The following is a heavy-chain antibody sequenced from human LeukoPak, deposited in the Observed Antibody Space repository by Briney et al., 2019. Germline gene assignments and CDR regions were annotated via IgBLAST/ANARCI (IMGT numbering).Heavy chain of an antibody. J-gene: IGHJ4*02. CDR2: IKQDGSEK. CDR3: ARQSITAYSLNFNY. D-gene: IGHD6-6*01. V-gene: IGHV3-7*01. Sequence: PGGSLRLSCAASGFTFSSYWMSWVRKAPGKGLEWVASIKQDGSEKYFVDSVKGRFTIFRDNTENSLYLQMNSLRAEDTAIYYCARQSITAYSLNFNYWGQGTLVTVSS. CDR1: GFTFSSYW.